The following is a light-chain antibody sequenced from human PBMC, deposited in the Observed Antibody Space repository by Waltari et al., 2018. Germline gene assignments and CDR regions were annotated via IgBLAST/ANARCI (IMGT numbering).Light chain of an antibody. CDR1: QTINNN. V-gene: IGKV3D-15*01. Sequence: VLPPCPATLSVSLGARATRTCRASQTINNNLAWYQQKPGQAPRLLIYDASTRDTGIPARFSGSGSGTDFALTISGLQSEDFATYYCQQHNHSQCTFGQGTRVDIK. CDR3: QQHNHSQCT. CDR2: DAS. J-gene: IGKJ1*01.